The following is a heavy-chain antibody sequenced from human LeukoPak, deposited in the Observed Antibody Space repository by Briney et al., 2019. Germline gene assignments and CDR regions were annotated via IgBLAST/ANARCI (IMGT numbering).Heavy chain of an antibody. J-gene: IGHJ4*02. CDR2: ISWNSGSI. V-gene: IGHV3-9*01. CDR3: AKDRGSGEDNWKWLLLQ. D-gene: IGHD2-15*01. CDR1: GFTFDDYT. Sequence: PGRSLRLSCAASGFTFDDYTMHWVRQVPGKGLEWVSGISWNSGSIGYVDSVKGRFTISRDNAKSFLYLQMNSLRVEDTALYYCAKDRGSGEDNWKWLLLQWGQGTLVTVSS.